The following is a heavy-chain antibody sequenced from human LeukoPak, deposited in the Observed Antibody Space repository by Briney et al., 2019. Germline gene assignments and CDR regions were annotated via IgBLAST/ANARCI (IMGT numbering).Heavy chain of an antibody. CDR2: FDPEDGET. CDR3: ATHNRGHSGSYQGGFDY. Sequence: ASVKVSCKVSGYTLTELSMHWVRQAPGKGLEWMGGFDPEDGETIYAQKFQGRVTMTEDTSTDTAYMELSSLRSEDTAVYYCATHNRGHSGSYQGGFDYWGQGTLVTVSS. J-gene: IGHJ4*02. CDR1: GYTLTELS. D-gene: IGHD1-26*01. V-gene: IGHV1-24*01.